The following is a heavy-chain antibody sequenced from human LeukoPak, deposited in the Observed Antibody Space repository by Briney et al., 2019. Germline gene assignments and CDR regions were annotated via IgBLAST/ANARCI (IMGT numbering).Heavy chain of an antibody. CDR1: GGSISSSGYY. J-gene: IGHJ5*02. D-gene: IGHD3-22*01. CDR2: IYYSGST. CDR3: ATHYYDSSGYYYVSWFDP. V-gene: IGHV4-39*01. Sequence: SSETLSLTCTVSGGSISSSGYYWGWIRQPPGKGLEWIGSIYYSGSTYYNPSLKSRVTISVDTSKNQFSLKLSSVTAADTAVYYCATHYYDSSGYYYVSWFDPWGQGTLVTVSS.